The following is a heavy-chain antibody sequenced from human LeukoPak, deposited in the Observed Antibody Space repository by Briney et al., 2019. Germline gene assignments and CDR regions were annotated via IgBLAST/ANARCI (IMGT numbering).Heavy chain of an antibody. J-gene: IGHJ4*02. V-gene: IGHV3-7*01. CDR1: GLTFSRDW. D-gene: IGHD6-13*01. Sequence: GGSLRLSCEGFGLTFSRDWMSWVRQAPGKGLEWVANIKQDGGETYYGDSVKGRFTISRDNAKNSLYLQMNSLRAEDTAVYYCAREAAAGFDYWGQGTLVTVSS. CDR2: IKQDGGET. CDR3: AREAAAGFDY.